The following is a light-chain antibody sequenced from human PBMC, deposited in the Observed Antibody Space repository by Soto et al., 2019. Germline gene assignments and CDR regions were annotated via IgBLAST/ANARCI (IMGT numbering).Light chain of an antibody. V-gene: IGKV1-5*01. CDR1: QSISIW. CDR3: QQRNSYPRT. J-gene: IGKJ2*01. Sequence: DIHMTQSPSTLSSSIGDSVTITFLASQSISIWLAWYQQKPGKAPNLLISAASTLQSGVPSRFSGSGSETEFTLTITSLQPEDSATYYCQQRNSYPRTFGQGTKVDIK. CDR2: AAS.